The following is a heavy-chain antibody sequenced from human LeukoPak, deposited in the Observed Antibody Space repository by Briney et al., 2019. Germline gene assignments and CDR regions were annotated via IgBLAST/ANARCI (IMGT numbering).Heavy chain of an antibody. CDR1: GGTFSSYA. CDR3: ARSYSSGWKPLAEYFQH. D-gene: IGHD6-19*01. Sequence: SVKVSCKASGGTFSSYAISWVRQAPGQGLEWMGGIIPIFGTANYAQKFQGRVTITADKSTSTAYMELSSLRSEDTAVYYCARSYSSGWKPLAEYFQHWGQGTLVTVSS. CDR2: IIPIFGTA. J-gene: IGHJ1*01. V-gene: IGHV1-69*06.